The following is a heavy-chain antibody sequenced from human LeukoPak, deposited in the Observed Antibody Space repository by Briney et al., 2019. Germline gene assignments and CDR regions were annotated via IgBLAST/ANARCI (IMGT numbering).Heavy chain of an antibody. CDR2: IKHDGSQK. CDR3: TRDRQGSNIYHSEY. J-gene: IGHJ4*02. V-gene: IGHV3-7*01. Sequence: PGESLKLSCAASGFTFSSYWMSWARQAPGKGLEWVANIKHDGSQKFYLDSVKGRFTISRDNAKNSLYLQMNSLRADDTAVYFCTRDRQGSNIYHSEYWGQGTLVAVSS. D-gene: IGHD1/OR15-1a*01. CDR1: GFTFSSYW.